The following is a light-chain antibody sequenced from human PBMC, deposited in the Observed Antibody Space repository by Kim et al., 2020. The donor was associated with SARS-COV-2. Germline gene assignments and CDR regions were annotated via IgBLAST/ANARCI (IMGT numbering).Light chain of an antibody. CDR1: SSDVGRYNF. Sequence: QSALSQPASVSGSPGQSITISCTGTSSDVGRYNFVSWYQQHPGKAPKLMISEVSKRPSGVSHRFSGSKSGNTASLTISGLQAEDEADYCCCSYAGNNVIFGGGTQLTVL. J-gene: IGLJ2*01. CDR2: EVS. V-gene: IGLV2-23*02. CDR3: CSYAGNNVI.